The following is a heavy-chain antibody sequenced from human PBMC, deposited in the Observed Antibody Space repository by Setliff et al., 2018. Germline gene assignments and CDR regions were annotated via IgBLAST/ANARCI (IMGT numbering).Heavy chain of an antibody. J-gene: IGHJ6*03. Sequence: ASVKVSCKASGYTFSCYAMNWVRQAPGQGFEWMGWINTKTGNPTYAQDFTGRLVFSLDTSVNTAYLQISSLKGEDTGVYYCARASRYGTIKYRGDYYMDVWGKGTTVTVSS. D-gene: IGHD5-12*01. CDR3: ARASRYGTIKYRGDYYMDV. CDR2: INTKTGNP. V-gene: IGHV7-4-1*02. CDR1: GYTFSCYA.